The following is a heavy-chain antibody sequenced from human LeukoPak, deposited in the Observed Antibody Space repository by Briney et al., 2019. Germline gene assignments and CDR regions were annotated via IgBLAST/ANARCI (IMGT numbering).Heavy chain of an antibody. CDR1: GFTFSSYS. CDR2: ISSSSSTI. D-gene: IGHD3-10*01. CDR3: AKDYSYGSGSYYKGYFDY. J-gene: IGHJ4*02. V-gene: IGHV3-48*04. Sequence: SGGSLRLSCAASGFTFSSYSMNWVRQAPGKGLEWVSYISSSSSTIYYADSVKGRFTISRDNAKNSLYLQMNSLRAEDTALYYCAKDYSYGSGSYYKGYFDYWGQGTLVTVSS.